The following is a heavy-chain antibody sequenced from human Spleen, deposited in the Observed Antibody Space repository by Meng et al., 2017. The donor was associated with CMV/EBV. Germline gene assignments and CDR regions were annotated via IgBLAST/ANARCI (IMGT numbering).Heavy chain of an antibody. CDR1: GGSFSGYY. Sequence: LSCAVYGGSFSGYYWSWIRQPPGKGLEWIGEINHSGSTNYNPSLKSRVTISVDTSKNQFSLKLSSVTAADTAVYYCARGSSSTPHKHWGQGTLVTVSS. CDR2: INHSGST. CDR3: ARGSSSTPHKH. J-gene: IGHJ4*02. D-gene: IGHD2-2*01. V-gene: IGHV4-34*01.